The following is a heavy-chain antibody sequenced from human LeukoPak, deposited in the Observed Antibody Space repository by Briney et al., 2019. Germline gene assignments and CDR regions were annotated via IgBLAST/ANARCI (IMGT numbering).Heavy chain of an antibody. CDR3: GRDEGWGSGWIDQ. J-gene: IGHJ4*02. CDR1: GFNISNHY. CDR2: IYIGGHT. V-gene: IGHV3-53*01. Sequence: GGSLRLSCAASGFNISNHYMSWVRQAPGKGLEWVSVIYIGGHTFSADSVKGRFTISRDNSKNTIYLQMTSLRADDTAVYYCGRDEGWGSGWIDQWGQGTMVTVSS. D-gene: IGHD6-19*01.